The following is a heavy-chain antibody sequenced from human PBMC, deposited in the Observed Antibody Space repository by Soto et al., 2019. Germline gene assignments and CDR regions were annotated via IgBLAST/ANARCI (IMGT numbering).Heavy chain of an antibody. CDR2: MYYSGKT. Sequence: PSETLSLTCTVSGGSITTGGYYWSWIRQHPGKGLEWIGYMYYSGKTHYNPSLKSRVTTLGDTSNNQFSLSLSSMTAADKAVYYCARGGGYDSFDFWGQGIQVTVSS. CDR3: ARGGGYDSFDF. V-gene: IGHV4-31*03. D-gene: IGHD2-15*01. J-gene: IGHJ4*02. CDR1: GGSITTGGYY.